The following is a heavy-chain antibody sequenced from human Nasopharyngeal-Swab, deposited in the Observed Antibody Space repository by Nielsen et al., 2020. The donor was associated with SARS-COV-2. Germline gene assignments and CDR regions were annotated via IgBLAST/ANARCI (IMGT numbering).Heavy chain of an antibody. J-gene: IGHJ4*02. CDR3: ASDLSGRGDY. Sequence: GESLKISCEASGFTSSSYWMHWVRQAPGKVLVWVSRTNEDETTTDYADSVKGRFAISRDNAKNTLYLQMNSLRAENTAIYYCASDLSGRGDYWGQGTLVTVAS. CDR1: GFTSSSYW. D-gene: IGHD6-19*01. CDR2: TNEDETTT. V-gene: IGHV3-74*01.